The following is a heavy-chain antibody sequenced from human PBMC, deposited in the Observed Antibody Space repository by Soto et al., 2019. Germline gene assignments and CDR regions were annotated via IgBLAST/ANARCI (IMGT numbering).Heavy chain of an antibody. CDR3: AREIVVVPAAKGYMDV. J-gene: IGHJ6*03. Sequence: VSVKVSCKASGYTFTSYYMHWVRQAPGQGLEWMGIINPSGGSTSYAQKFQGRVTMTRDTSTSTVYMELSSLRSEDTAVYYCAREIVVVPAAKGYMDVWGKGTTVTVSS. CDR1: GYTFTSYY. V-gene: IGHV1-46*03. D-gene: IGHD2-2*01. CDR2: INPSGGST.